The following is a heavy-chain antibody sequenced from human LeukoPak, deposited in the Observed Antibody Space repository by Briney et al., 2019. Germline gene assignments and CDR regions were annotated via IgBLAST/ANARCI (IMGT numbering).Heavy chain of an antibody. CDR1: GYTFTDAY. Sequence: GASVKVSCKPSGYTFTDAYIHWVRQAPGVGLQWMGRISTNNGDTKYAEDFQDRVTMTRDTSISTAYMELTGLTPDDKAVYYCVRSPIGASAYWGRGTLVTVSS. V-gene: IGHV1-2*06. J-gene: IGHJ4*02. D-gene: IGHD3-10*01. CDR3: VRSPIGASAY. CDR2: ISTNNGDT.